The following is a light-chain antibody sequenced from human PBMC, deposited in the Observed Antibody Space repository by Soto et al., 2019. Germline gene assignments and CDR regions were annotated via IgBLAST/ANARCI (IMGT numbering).Light chain of an antibody. CDR2: EVS. Sequence: QSVLTQPASVSGSPGQSITISCTGSSTDVCYYNYVAWYQHHPGKAPKLMIYEVSNRPSGVSNRFSGSKSGNTASLAISGLQAEDEADYYCSSYTTSSTQVFGGGTKLTVL. CDR1: STDVCYYNY. J-gene: IGLJ3*02. CDR3: SSYTTSSTQV. V-gene: IGLV2-14*01.